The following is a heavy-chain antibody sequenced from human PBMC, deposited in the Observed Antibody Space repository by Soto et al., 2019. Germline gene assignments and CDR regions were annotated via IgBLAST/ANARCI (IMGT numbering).Heavy chain of an antibody. J-gene: IGHJ4*02. CDR1: GYSISSGYY. V-gene: IGHV4-38-2*01. D-gene: IGHD2-15*01. CDR3: AVGYCSGGSCYENFDY. Sequence: SETLSLTCAVSGYSISSGYYWGWIRQPPGKGLEWIGSIYHSGSTYYNPSLKSRVTISVDTSKNQFSLELSSVTAADTAVYYCAVGYCSGGSCYENFDYWGQGTLVTVSS. CDR2: IYHSGST.